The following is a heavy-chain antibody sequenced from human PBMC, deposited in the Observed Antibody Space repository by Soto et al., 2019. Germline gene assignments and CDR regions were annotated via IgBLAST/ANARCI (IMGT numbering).Heavy chain of an antibody. CDR3: ATIRATVTTDYYYYYMDV. CDR2: FDPEDGET. D-gene: IGHD4-4*01. Sequence: ASVKVSCKVSGYTLTELSMHWVRQAPGKGLEWMGGFDPEDGETIYAQKFQGRVTMTEDTSTDTAYMELSSLRSEDTAVYYCATIRATVTTDYYYYYMDVWGKGTTVTVSS. CDR1: GYTLTELS. V-gene: IGHV1-24*01. J-gene: IGHJ6*03.